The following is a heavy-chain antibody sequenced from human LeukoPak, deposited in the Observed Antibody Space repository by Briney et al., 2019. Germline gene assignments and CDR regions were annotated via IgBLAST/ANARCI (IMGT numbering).Heavy chain of an antibody. Sequence: SVKVSCKASGGTFSSYAIIWVRQAPGQGLEWMGGIIPIFGTANYAQKFQGRVTITTDESTSTAYMELSSLRSEDTAVHYCARESAAGILSYFDYWGQGTLVTVSS. V-gene: IGHV1-69*05. D-gene: IGHD6-13*01. J-gene: IGHJ4*02. CDR2: IIPIFGTA. CDR3: ARESAAGILSYFDY. CDR1: GGTFSSYA.